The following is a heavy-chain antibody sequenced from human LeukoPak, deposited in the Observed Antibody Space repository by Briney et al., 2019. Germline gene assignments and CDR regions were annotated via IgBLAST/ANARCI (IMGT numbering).Heavy chain of an antibody. CDR3: ARDPGSDTAMDTRAGD. CDR2: INQDGSEK. Sequence: PGGSLRLSCAASGFTFSSYWMSWVRQAPGKGLEWVANINQDGSEKYYVDPVKGRFTISRDNAKNSLNLQMNSLRAEDTAIYYCARDPGSDTAMDTRAGDWGQGTLVTVSS. V-gene: IGHV3-7*01. J-gene: IGHJ4*02. D-gene: IGHD5-18*01. CDR1: GFTFSSYW.